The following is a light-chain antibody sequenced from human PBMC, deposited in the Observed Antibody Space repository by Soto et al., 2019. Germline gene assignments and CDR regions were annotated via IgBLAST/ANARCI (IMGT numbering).Light chain of an antibody. Sequence: EIVLTQSPGTLSLSPGERATLSCRASQSVSSSYLAWYQQKPGQAPRLLIYGASSMATGIPDRFSGSGSGTDCTLTISRLEPEDFAVYYCQQYGSSPLTFGGGTKVEIK. V-gene: IGKV3-20*01. CDR2: GAS. J-gene: IGKJ4*01. CDR1: QSVSSSY. CDR3: QQYGSSPLT.